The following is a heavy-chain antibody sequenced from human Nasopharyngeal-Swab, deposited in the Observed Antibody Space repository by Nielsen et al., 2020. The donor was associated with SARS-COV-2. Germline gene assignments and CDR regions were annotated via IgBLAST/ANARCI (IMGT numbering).Heavy chain of an antibody. CDR3: AGDLGGFMDV. D-gene: IGHD3-16*01. V-gene: IGHV3-30-3*01. Sequence: GESLKISCAASGFTFSSYVMHWVRQAPGKGLEWVAVISYDGSNKYYADSVNGRFTISRDNSKNTLYLQMNSLRAEDTAVYYCAGDLGGFMDVWGKGTTVTVSS. CDR1: GFTFSSYV. CDR2: ISYDGSNK. J-gene: IGHJ6*03.